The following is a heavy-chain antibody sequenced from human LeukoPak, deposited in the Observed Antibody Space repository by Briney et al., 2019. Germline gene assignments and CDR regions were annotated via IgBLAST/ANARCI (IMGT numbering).Heavy chain of an antibody. CDR1: GFTFSSYA. CDR2: VTSRGVGT. CDR3: GSDPNGDYVGALGY. Sequence: GGSLRLSCTDSGFTFSSYALAWVRQAPGKGLEWVAAVTSRGVGTHYADSVKGRFTISRDNSKNTIYLQMNNLRAEDTAIYYCGSDPNGDYVGALGYWGRGTLVTVSS. D-gene: IGHD4-17*01. V-gene: IGHV3-23*01. J-gene: IGHJ4*01.